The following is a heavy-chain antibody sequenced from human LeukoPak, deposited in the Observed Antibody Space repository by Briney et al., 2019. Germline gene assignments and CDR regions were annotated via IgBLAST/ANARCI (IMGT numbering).Heavy chain of an antibody. D-gene: IGHD3-10*01. V-gene: IGHV3-53*01. Sequence: PGGSLRLSCAASGFSVSGNYMSWVRQAPGKGLEWVSVIYSGGSTYYADSVKGRFTISRDNSKNTLYLEMNSLRAEDTAVYYCARDWPPGSLDYWGQGTLVTVSS. CDR1: GFSVSGNY. J-gene: IGHJ4*02. CDR2: IYSGGST. CDR3: ARDWPPGSLDY.